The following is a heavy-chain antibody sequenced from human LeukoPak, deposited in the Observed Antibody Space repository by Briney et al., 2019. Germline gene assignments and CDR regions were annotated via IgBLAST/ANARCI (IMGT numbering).Heavy chain of an antibody. D-gene: IGHD3-22*01. V-gene: IGHV4-59*08. J-gene: IGHJ1*01. CDR1: GAAIGSYY. CDR2: IYYSGST. Sequence: PSETLSLTCTVSGAAIGSYYWSWIRQPPGKGLEWRGYIYYSGSTNYNPSLKSRVTISVDTSKNQFSLKLSSVTAADTAVYYCARGVSYYDSSGYYNEYFQHWGQGTLVTVSS. CDR3: ARGVSYYDSSGYYNEYFQH.